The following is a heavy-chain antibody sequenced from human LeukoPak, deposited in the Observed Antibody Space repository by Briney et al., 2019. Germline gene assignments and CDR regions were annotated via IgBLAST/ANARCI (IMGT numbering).Heavy chain of an antibody. CDR3: AKGINGYFDY. V-gene: IGHV3-23*01. CDR1: GFTFNNYP. J-gene: IGHJ4*02. Sequence: GGSLRLSCAASGFTFNNYPMTWVRQAPGRGLEWVSSINPSGGNTYYADPVKGRFTISRDNSENTLYLQMNSLRAEDTALYYCAKGINGYFDYWGQGTLVTVSS. CDR2: INPSGGNT. D-gene: IGHD2-8*01.